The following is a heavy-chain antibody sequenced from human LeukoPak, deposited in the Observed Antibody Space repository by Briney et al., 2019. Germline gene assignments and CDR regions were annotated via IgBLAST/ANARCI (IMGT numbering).Heavy chain of an antibody. D-gene: IGHD3-22*01. J-gene: IGHJ4*02. CDR2: ISYDGSNK. CDR3: ARADYYDSSGYSDY. CDR1: EFTFSSYA. Sequence: GGSLRLSCADSEFTFSSYAMHWVRQAPGKGLEWVAVISYDGSNKYYADSVKGRFTISRDNSKNTLYLQMNSLRAEDTAVYYCARADYYDSSGYSDYWGQGTLVTVSS. V-gene: IGHV3-30-3*01.